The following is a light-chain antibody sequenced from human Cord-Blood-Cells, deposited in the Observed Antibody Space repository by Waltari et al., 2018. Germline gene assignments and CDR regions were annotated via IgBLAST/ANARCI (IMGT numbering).Light chain of an antibody. V-gene: IGKV1-39*01. CDR3: QESYSTLT. CDR1: QSISSY. Sequence: IQMTQYPSSLCASVGERVTITCRASQSISSYLNCDHQKPGKAPKLLIYAASSLQSGVPSKFSGSGSGTDFTLTISSLQPEDFATYYCQESYSTLTFGGGTKVEIK. J-gene: IGKJ4*01. CDR2: AAS.